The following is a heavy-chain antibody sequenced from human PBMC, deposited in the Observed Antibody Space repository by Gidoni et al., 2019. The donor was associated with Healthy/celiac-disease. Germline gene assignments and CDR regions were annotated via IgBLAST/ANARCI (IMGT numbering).Heavy chain of an antibody. CDR1: GFPFLIYA. CDR2: ISGSGGST. Sequence: EVQLLESGGGLVQPGGSLSLSCSASGFPFLIYAMSWVRQSPGKGLEWVSAISGSGGSTDYADSVKGRFTISRDNSKNTLYLQMNSLRAEDTAVYYCAKFGNDFWRAPGRGDAFDIWGQGTMVTVSS. J-gene: IGHJ3*02. D-gene: IGHD3-3*01. CDR3: AKFGNDFWRAPGRGDAFDI. V-gene: IGHV3-23*01.